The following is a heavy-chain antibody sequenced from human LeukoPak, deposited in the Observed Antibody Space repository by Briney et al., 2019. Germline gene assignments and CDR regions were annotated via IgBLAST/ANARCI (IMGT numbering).Heavy chain of an antibody. CDR2: INHSGST. V-gene: IGHV4-34*01. CDR3: AGRYTGNYRCPY. D-gene: IGHD5-12*01. J-gene: IGHJ4*02. Sequence: PSETLSLTCAVYGGSFSGYYWSWIRQPPGKGLEWIGEINHSGSTNYNPSLKSRVTISVDTSNNQFSLKLSSVTAADTAVYYCAGRYTGNYRCPYWGQGTLVTVSS. CDR1: GGSFSGYY.